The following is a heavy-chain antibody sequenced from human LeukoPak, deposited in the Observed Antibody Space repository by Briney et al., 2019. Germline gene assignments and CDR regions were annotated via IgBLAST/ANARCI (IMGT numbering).Heavy chain of an antibody. J-gene: IGHJ5*02. Sequence: ASVKVSCKASGHTFTSHDINWVRQATGQGLEWMGWMSPNSGNTGYAQKFQGRVTMTRDTSISTAYMELSSLRSEDTAVYYCVRAIRTTVTTFWFDPWGQGTLVTVSS. CDR2: MSPNSGNT. V-gene: IGHV1-8*01. CDR1: GHTFTSHD. D-gene: IGHD4-17*01. CDR3: VRAIRTTVTTFWFDP.